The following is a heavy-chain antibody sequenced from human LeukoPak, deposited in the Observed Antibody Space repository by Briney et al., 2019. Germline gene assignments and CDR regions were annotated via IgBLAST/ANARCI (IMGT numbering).Heavy chain of an antibody. CDR1: GGSFSGYY. Sequence: SETLSLTCAVYGGSFSGYYWSWIRQPPGKGLEWIGEINHSGSTNYNPSLKSRVTISVDTSKNQFSLKLSPVTAADTAVYYCARGPRVVTAPPDYWGQGTLVTVSS. V-gene: IGHV4-34*01. CDR2: INHSGST. CDR3: ARGPRVVTAPPDY. D-gene: IGHD2-21*02. J-gene: IGHJ4*02.